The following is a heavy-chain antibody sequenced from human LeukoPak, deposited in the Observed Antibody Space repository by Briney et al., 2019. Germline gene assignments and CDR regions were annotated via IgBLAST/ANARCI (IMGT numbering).Heavy chain of an antibody. D-gene: IGHD7-27*01. CDR1: GYTFTGYY. J-gene: IGHJ2*01. CDR3: ARVLSWGSGYFDL. Sequence: GASVEVSCKASGYTFTGYYMHWVRQAPGQGLEWMGRINPNSGGTNYAQKFQGRVTMTRDTSISTAYMELSRLRSDDTAVYYCARVLSWGSGYFDLWGRGTLVTVSS. V-gene: IGHV1-2*06. CDR2: INPNSGGT.